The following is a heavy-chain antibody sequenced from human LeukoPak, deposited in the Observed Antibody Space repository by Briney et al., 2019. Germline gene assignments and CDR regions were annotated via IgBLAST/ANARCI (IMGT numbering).Heavy chain of an antibody. D-gene: IGHD3-22*01. CDR3: ARVYDSSGYLYYFDY. V-gene: IGHV4-4*07. J-gene: IGHJ4*02. CDR2: IYSSGYT. CDR1: GGAIRSHY. Sequence: SENLSLTCTVSGGAIRSHYWNWIRQPAGKGLEWIGRIYSSGYTNDNPFLKSRITMSVDMSKNQFSLRLNSVTAADTAVYYCARVYDSSGYLYYFDYWGQGTLVTVSS.